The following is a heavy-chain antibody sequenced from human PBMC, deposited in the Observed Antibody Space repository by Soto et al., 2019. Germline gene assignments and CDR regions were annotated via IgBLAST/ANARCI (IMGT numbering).Heavy chain of an antibody. CDR2: INTYNGNT. J-gene: IGHJ5*02. D-gene: IGHD3-10*01. V-gene: IGHV1-18*01. CDR3: ARGVGSGTYYNQYNWFDP. CDR1: GYTFTNYG. Sequence: ASVKVSCKASGYTFTNYGISWVRQDPGQGHKWIGWINTYNGNTNHAQKLQGRVTMTTDTSTSTAYMELRSLRSDDTAVYYCARGVGSGTYYNQYNWFDPWGQGTLVTVSS.